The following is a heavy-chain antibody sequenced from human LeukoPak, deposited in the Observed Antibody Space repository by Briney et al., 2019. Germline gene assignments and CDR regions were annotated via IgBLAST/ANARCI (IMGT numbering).Heavy chain of an antibody. V-gene: IGHV3-21*01. J-gene: IGHJ5*02. CDR1: GFTFSSYA. D-gene: IGHD5-18*01. Sequence: GGSLRLSCAASGFTFSSYALNWVRQAPGKGLEWVSSITSSSGHMCYADSVKGRFTISRDNAKNSLYLQMNSLRAEDTAVYYCASLQRIQLWSYNWFDPWGQGTLVTVSS. CDR2: ITSSSGHM. CDR3: ASLQRIQLWSYNWFDP.